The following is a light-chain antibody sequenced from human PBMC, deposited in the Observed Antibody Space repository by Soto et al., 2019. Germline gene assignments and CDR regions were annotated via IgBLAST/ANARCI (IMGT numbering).Light chain of an antibody. CDR3: QQYGSSPPYT. J-gene: IGKJ2*01. CDR2: GSS. Sequence: EVVLTQSPGTLSLSPGERATLSCSASQSVSNNYLAWYQQKPGQAPRLLICGSSDRATGIPDRFSGSGSGTAFTITISRLEPEDFAVYYCQQYGSSPPYTFGQGTKLEIK. CDR1: QSVSNNY. V-gene: IGKV3-20*01.